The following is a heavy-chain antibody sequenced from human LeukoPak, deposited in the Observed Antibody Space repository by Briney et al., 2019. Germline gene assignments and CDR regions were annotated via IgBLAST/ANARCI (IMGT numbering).Heavy chain of an antibody. J-gene: IGHJ4*02. CDR3: ARHENIIMVPTAHAFDY. D-gene: IGHD2/OR15-2a*01. CDR1: GGSISSSNYY. CDR2: IYYSGDS. Sequence: SETLSLTCTVSGGSISSSNYYWGWIRQPPGKGLEWIGTIYYSGDSYYNPSLKSRASISVDTSKNRFSLNVNSVTAADTAVYFCARHENIIMVPTAHAFDYWGQGALATVSS. V-gene: IGHV4-39*01.